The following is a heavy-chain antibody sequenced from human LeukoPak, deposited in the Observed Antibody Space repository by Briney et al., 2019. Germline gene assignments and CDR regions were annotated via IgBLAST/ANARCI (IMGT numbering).Heavy chain of an antibody. D-gene: IGHD6-19*01. J-gene: IGHJ5*02. CDR3: ARGQRTGYSSGPNWFDP. CDR2: IYTSGST. Sequence: SETLSLTCTVSGGSISSYYWSWIRQPAGKGLEWIGRIYTSGSTNYNPSLKSRVTMSVDTSKNQFSLKLSSVTAADTAVYYCARGQRTGYSSGPNWFDPWGQGALVTVSS. V-gene: IGHV4-4*07. CDR1: GGSISSYY.